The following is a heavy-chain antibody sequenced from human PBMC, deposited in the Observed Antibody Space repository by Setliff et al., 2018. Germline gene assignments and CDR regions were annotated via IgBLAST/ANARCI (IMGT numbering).Heavy chain of an antibody. V-gene: IGHV4-61*10. CDR1: GGSISSGSNY. D-gene: IGHD2-2*01. CDR3: ARAPLMVVVPPDAHRFDP. Sequence: PSETLSLTCTVSGGSISSGSNYWSWIRQPAGRGLEWIGHIDPSGNTNYHPSLKSRVTISGDTSKNQFSLRLRSVTAADTAVYYCARAPLMVVVPPDAHRFDPWGQGTLVTVSS. CDR2: IDPSGNT. J-gene: IGHJ5*02.